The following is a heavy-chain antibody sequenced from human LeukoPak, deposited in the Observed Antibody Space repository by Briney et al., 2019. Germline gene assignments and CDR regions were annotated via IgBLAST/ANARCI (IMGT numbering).Heavy chain of an antibody. CDR3: AKGEWLLQYFDY. CDR1: GFTFSSYA. J-gene: IGHJ4*02. V-gene: IGHV3-23*01. CDR2: ISGSGGST. D-gene: IGHD3-22*01. Sequence: GGSLRLSCAASGFTFSSYAMSWVRQAPGKGLEWVSAISGSGGSTYYADSVKGRFTIFRDNSKNTLHLQMNSLRAEDTAVYYCAKGEWLLQYFDYWGQGTLVTVSS.